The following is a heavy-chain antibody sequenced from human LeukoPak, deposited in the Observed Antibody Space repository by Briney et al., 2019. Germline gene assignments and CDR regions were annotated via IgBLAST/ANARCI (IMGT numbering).Heavy chain of an antibody. CDR3: ARTYYYDSSVPFFDY. V-gene: IGHV3-11*04. CDR2: ISSSGSTI. Sequence: GGSLRLSCAASGFTFSDYYMSWIRQAPGKGLEWVSYISSSGSTIYYADSVKGRFTISRDNAKNSLYLQMNSLRAEDTAVYYCARTYYYDSSVPFFDYWGQGTLVTVSS. J-gene: IGHJ4*02. CDR1: GFTFSDYY. D-gene: IGHD3-22*01.